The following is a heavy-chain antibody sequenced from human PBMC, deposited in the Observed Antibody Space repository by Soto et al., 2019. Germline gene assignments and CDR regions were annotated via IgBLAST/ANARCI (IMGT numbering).Heavy chain of an antibody. D-gene: IGHD2-2*01. CDR1: GFSLSTRGVG. V-gene: IGHV2-5*02. J-gene: IGHJ4*02. Sequence: QITLKESGPTLVKPTQTLTLTCTFSGFSLSTRGVGVGWIRQPPGKALDWLALIYWDDDKRYSPSLKSRLTTTKDTSYNQVVLTMANMDPVDTATYYCAHIGTSTWLAYWGQGALVTVSS. CDR3: AHIGTSTWLAY. CDR2: IYWDDDK.